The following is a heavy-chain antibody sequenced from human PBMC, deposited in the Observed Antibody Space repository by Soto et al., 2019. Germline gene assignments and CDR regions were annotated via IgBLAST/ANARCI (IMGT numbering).Heavy chain of an antibody. D-gene: IGHD2-21*01. CDR1: GFTFSSYA. J-gene: IGHJ4*02. CDR2: ISSNGEST. V-gene: IGHV3-64D*06. Sequence: GGSLRLSCSASGFTFSSYAMHWVRQAPGKGLEYVSAISSNGESTYYAASVKGRFTLSRDNSKNSLYLQMSGLRADDTAVYYCVKMNSQYYYEYWGQGTLVTVS. CDR3: VKMNSQYYYEY.